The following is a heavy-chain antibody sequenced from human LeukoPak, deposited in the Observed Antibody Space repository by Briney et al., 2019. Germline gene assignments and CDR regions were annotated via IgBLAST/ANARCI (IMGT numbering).Heavy chain of an antibody. CDR2: FFSGGST. Sequence: GGSLRLSCAASGFTVSSNYMSWVRQAPGKGLEWVSLFFSGGSTYYADSVKGRFTISRDNSKNTLYLQMNSLRAEDTAVYYCAKDPSAGYYYDSSGSYGMDVWGQGTTVTVSS. CDR1: GFTVSSNY. V-gene: IGHV3-53*01. D-gene: IGHD3-22*01. J-gene: IGHJ6*02. CDR3: AKDPSAGYYYDSSGSYGMDV.